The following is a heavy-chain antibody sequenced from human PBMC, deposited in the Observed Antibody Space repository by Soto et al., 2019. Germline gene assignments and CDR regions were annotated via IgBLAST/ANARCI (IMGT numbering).Heavy chain of an antibody. J-gene: IGHJ4*02. Sequence: GGSLRLSCAASGFTFDDYTMHWVRQAPGKGLEWVSLIFWDGSNTHYADSVKGRFTISRDNRKNSLYLQMDRLRTEDTALYYCAKDMAYGGNPDPFDYWGQGTLVTVSS. CDR3: AKDMAYGGNPDPFDY. CDR1: GFTFDDYT. CDR2: IFWDGSNT. D-gene: IGHD4-17*01. V-gene: IGHV3-43*01.